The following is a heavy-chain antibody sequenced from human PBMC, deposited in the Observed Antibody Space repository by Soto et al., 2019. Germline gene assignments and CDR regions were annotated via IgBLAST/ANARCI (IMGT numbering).Heavy chain of an antibody. Sequence: QITLKESGPTLVIPTQTLTLTCSFSAFSLSNSELAVGWLHQPTGKALEWLTLIYGDDEKRYNPSLRSRLTITKDTPETQAVHTMPDMHTVDTGTYFSVHLCTGACSFDFNSWAQGTLVTVS. D-gene: IGHD2-8*02. CDR2: IYGDDEK. CDR1: AFSLSNSELA. J-gene: IGHJ4*02. CDR3: VHLCTGACSFDFNS. V-gene: IGHV2-5*02.